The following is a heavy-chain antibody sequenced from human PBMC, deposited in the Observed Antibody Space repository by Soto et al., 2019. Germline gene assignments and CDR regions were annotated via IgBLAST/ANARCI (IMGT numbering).Heavy chain of an antibody. V-gene: IGHV1-46*01. CDR3: ERARYYDSSGYYSLDY. CDR1: GYTFSSYY. Sequence: ASGKVSCNASGYTFSSYYMHWVRHAPGQGLEWMGIINPSGGSTSYAQKFQGRFTMTRDTSTSTVYMELGSLRSEDTAVYYCERARYYDSSGYYSLDYWGQGTMVPVSS. J-gene: IGHJ4*02. CDR2: INPSGGST. D-gene: IGHD3-22*01.